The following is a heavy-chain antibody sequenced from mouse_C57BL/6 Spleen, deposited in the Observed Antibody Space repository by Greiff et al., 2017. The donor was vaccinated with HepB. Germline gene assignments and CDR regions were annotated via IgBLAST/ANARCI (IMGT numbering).Heavy chain of an antibody. Sequence: EVQLKESGGGLVKPGGSLKLSCAASGFTFSSYAMSWVRQTPEKRLEWVATISDGGSYTYYPDNVKGRFTISRDNAKNNLYLQMSHLKSEDTAMYYCARDRLFFDYWGQGTTLTVSS. V-gene: IGHV5-4*01. CDR3: ARDRLFFDY. CDR2: ISDGGSYT. CDR1: GFTFSSYA. J-gene: IGHJ2*01.